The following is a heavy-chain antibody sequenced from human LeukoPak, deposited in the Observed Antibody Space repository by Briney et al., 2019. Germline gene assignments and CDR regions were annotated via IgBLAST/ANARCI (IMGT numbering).Heavy chain of an antibody. CDR2: ISWNSGSI. CDR1: GFTFDDYA. Sequence: GRSLRLSCAASGFTFDDYAMHWVRQAPGKGLELVSGISWNSGSIGYADSVKGRFTISRGNAKNSPYLQMNSLRAEDTALYYCAKDNGLGYYYMDVWGKGTTVTVSS. D-gene: IGHD2-8*01. V-gene: IGHV3-9*01. J-gene: IGHJ6*03. CDR3: AKDNGLGYYYMDV.